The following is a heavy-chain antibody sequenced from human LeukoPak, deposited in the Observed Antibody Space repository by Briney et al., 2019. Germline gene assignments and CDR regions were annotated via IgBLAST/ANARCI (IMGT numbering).Heavy chain of an antibody. Sequence: PGRSLRLSCAASGFTFSSYGMHWVRQAPGKGLEWVAVISYDGSNKYYADSVKGRFTISRDNSKNTLYLQMNSLRAEDTAVYYCAKVNYYGSGSYYNPYYYYGMDVWGQGTTVTVSS. CDR3: AKVNYYGSGSYYNPYYYYGMDV. CDR2: ISYDGSNK. V-gene: IGHV3-30*18. CDR1: GFTFSSYG. J-gene: IGHJ6*02. D-gene: IGHD3-10*01.